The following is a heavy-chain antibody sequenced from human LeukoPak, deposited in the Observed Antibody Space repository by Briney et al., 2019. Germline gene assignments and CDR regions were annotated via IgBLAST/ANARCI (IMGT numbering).Heavy chain of an antibody. CDR1: GFTFDYYA. V-gene: IGHV3-48*03. CDR2: MGPSGPGPTNI. Sequence: GGSLRLSCAASGFTFDYYAINWVRQAPGKGLEGISYMGPSGPGPTNIYYADSVKGRFTISRDNAKASLYLQMNNLRAEDTAVYYCARDIASNDDLCYNIRFDFWGQGTQVTVSS. D-gene: IGHD5-24*01. J-gene: IGHJ5*01. CDR3: ARDIASNDDLCYNIRFDF.